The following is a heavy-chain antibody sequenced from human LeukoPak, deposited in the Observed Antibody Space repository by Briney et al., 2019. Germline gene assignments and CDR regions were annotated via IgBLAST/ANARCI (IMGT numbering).Heavy chain of an antibody. V-gene: IGHV3-23*01. CDR1: GFTFSSYA. J-gene: IGHJ4*02. CDR2: ISGSGGST. CDR3: AKGYDFWSGSYYFDY. Sequence: AGGSLRLSCAASGFTFSSYAMSWVRQAPGKGLEWVSAISGSGGSTYYADSVKGRFTISRDNSKNTLYLQMNSLRAEDTAVYYCAKGYDFWSGSYYFDYWGQGTLVTVSS. D-gene: IGHD3-3*01.